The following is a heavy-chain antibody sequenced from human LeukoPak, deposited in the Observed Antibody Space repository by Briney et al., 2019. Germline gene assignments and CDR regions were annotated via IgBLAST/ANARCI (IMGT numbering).Heavy chain of an antibody. CDR3: AREIATSGGNSRALDY. D-gene: IGHD4-23*01. J-gene: IGHJ4*02. V-gene: IGHV4-4*07. CDR2: INTSEST. Sequence: SETLSLTCTVSGVSMSNYYWSWIRQPAGKGLEWIGRINTSESTNCNPSLKSRVTMSVDTSKNQFSLKLTSVTAADTAVYYCAREIATSGGNSRALDYWGQGTLVTVSS. CDR1: GVSMSNYY.